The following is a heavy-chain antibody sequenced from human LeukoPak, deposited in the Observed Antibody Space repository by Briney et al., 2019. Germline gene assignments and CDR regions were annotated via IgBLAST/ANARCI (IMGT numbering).Heavy chain of an antibody. CDR1: GFTFSSYA. V-gene: IGHV3-30-3*01. CDR3: ARSGIKGYGNYGMDV. CDR2: ISYDGSNK. Sequence: PGGSLRPSCAASGFTFSSYAMHWVRQAPGKGLEWVAVISYDGSNKYYADSVKGRFTISRDNSKNTLYLQMNSLRAEDTAVYYCARSGIKGYGNYGMDVWGQGTTVTVSS. D-gene: IGHD3-10*01. J-gene: IGHJ6*02.